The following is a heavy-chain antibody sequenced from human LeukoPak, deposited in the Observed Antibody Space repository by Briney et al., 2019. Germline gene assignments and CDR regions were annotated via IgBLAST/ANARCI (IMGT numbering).Heavy chain of an antibody. J-gene: IGHJ4*02. D-gene: IGHD2-2*01. V-gene: IGHV1-2*02. CDR2: INPNSGGT. CDR1: GYTFTSYY. Sequence: GASVKVSCKASGYTFTSYYMHWVRQAPGQGLEWMGWINPNSGGTNYAQKFQGRVTMTRDTSISTAYMELSRLRSDDTAVYYCARDRSRYCSSTSCQTPYAYWGQGTLVTVSS. CDR3: ARDRSRYCSSTSCQTPYAY.